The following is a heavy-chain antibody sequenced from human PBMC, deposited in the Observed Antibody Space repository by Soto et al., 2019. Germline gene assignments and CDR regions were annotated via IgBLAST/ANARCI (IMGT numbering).Heavy chain of an antibody. CDR3: ARDSYPPPYDYVWGSYRLDY. CDR2: IWYDGSNK. Sequence: QVQLVESGGGVVQPGRSLRLSCAASGFTFSSYGMHWVRQAPRKGLEWVAVIWYDGSNKYYADSVKGRFTISRDNSKNTLYLQMNSLRAEDTAVYYCARDSYPPPYDYVWGSYRLDYWGQGTLVTVSS. J-gene: IGHJ4*02. CDR1: GFTFSSYG. D-gene: IGHD3-16*02. V-gene: IGHV3-33*01.